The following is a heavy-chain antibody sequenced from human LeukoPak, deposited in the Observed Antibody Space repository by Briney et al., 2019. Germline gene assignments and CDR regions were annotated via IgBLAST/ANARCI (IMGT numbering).Heavy chain of an antibody. D-gene: IGHD5-12*01. CDR1: GGSISSSSYY. V-gene: IGHV4-39*01. CDR3: ARLHSGYDSTHEEAGFDY. J-gene: IGHJ4*02. CDR2: IYYSGST. Sequence: PSETLSLTCTVSGGSISSSSYYWGWIRQPPGKGLEWIGSIYYSGSTYYNPSLKSRVTISVDTSKNQFSLKLSSVTAADTAVYYCARLHSGYDSTHEEAGFDYWGQGTLVTVSS.